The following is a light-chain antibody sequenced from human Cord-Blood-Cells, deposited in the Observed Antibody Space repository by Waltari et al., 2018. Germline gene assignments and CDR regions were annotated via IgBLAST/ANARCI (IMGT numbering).Light chain of an antibody. CDR1: QSVSRN. CDR2: GAS. V-gene: IGKV3-15*01. CDR3: QQYNNWPYT. J-gene: IGKJ2*01. Sequence: EIVMTQSPSTLSVSPGERATLSCRASQSVSRNLAWYQQKPGQAPRLPIYGASTRATGIPARFSGSGSGTEFTLTISSLQSEDFAVYYCQQYNNWPYTFGQGTKLEIK.